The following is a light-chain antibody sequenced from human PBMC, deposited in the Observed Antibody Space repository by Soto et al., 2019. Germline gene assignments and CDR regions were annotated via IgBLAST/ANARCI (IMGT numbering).Light chain of an antibody. CDR1: QDIGSA. J-gene: IGKJ4*01. V-gene: IGKV1-13*02. CDR3: QRFNGFPRT. CDR2: AAS. Sequence: IQLTQSPSSLSASVGDRVTITCRAGQDIGSALAWYQQRPGKAPKLLLYAASNLEAGVPSRFSGSGSGTDFTLTITSLRPEDFATYYCQRFNGFPRTFGGGTKVQIK.